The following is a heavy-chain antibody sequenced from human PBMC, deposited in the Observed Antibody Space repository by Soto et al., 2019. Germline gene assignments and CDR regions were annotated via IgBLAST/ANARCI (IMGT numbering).Heavy chain of an antibody. CDR1: GFTFSDYY. CDR2: ISSSSSYT. CDR3: ARDHHRYSGYDYVDY. Sequence: QVQLVESGGGLVKPGGSLRLYCVASGFTFSDYYMSWIRQAPGKGLEWVSYISSSSSYTNYADSVKGRFTISRDNAKNSLYLQMNSLRAEDTAVYYCARDHHRYSGYDYVDYWGQGTLVTVSS. V-gene: IGHV3-11*05. J-gene: IGHJ4*02. D-gene: IGHD5-12*01.